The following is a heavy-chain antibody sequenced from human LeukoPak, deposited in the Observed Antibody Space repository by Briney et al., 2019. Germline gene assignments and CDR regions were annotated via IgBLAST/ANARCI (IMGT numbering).Heavy chain of an antibody. D-gene: IGHD6-19*01. CDR1: GFTFSSYA. CDR2: ISGSGGST. V-gene: IGHV3-23*01. J-gene: IGHJ4*02. Sequence: TGGSLRLSCAASGFTFSSYAMSWVRQAPGKGLEWVSAISGSGGSTYYADSVKGRFTISRDNSKNTLYLQMNSLRAEDTAVYYCAKDQYSSGWYARFDYWGQGTLVSVSS. CDR3: AKDQYSSGWYARFDY.